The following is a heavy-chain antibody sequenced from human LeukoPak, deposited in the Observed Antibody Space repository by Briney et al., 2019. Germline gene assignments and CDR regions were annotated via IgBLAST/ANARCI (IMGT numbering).Heavy chain of an antibody. J-gene: IGHJ5*02. CDR2: IKEDGSER. CDR3: AREGGYCSGGNCYFWFDP. CDR1: GFTFSSYW. V-gene: IGHV3-7*05. Sequence: GGSLRLSCAASGFTFSSYWMSWVRQAPGKGLEWVANIKEDGSERNYVDSVRGRFTISRDNAEKSLDLQMNSPRAEDTAVYYCAREGGYCSGGNCYFWFDPWGQGTLVTVSS. D-gene: IGHD2-15*01.